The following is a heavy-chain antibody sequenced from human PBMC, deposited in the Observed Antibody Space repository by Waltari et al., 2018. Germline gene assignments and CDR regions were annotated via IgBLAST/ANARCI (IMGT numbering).Heavy chain of an antibody. Sequence: VQLVESGGGLVQPGRSLRTSCAASGFTCDDYAMNWVRQAPGKGLEWVSGISWNSGSIGYADSVKGRFTISRDNAKNSLYLQMNSLRAEDTALYYCARMVATEEGYWGQGTLVTVSS. CDR1: GFTCDDYA. CDR2: ISWNSGSI. D-gene: IGHD5-12*01. J-gene: IGHJ4*02. V-gene: IGHV3-9*01. CDR3: ARMVATEEGY.